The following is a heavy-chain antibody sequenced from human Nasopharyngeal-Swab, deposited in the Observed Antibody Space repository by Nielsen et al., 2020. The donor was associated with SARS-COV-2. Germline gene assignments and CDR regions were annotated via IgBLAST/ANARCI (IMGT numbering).Heavy chain of an antibody. V-gene: IGHV3-23*01. CDR1: GFTFSSYA. Sequence: GESLKISCAASGFTFSSYAMSWVRQAPGKGLEWVSAISGSGGSTYYADSVKGRFTISRDNSKNTLYLQMNSLRAEDTAVYYCARERYYYMDVWGKGTTVTVSS. CDR3: ARERYYYMDV. J-gene: IGHJ6*03. CDR2: ISGSGGST.